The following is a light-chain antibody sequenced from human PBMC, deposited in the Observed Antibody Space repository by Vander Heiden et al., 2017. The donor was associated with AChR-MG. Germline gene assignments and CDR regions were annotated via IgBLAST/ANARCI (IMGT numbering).Light chain of an antibody. J-gene: IGLJ3*02. CDR1: SSNIGSNT. CDR3: AAWDDSLNGWV. CDR2: SNN. Sequence: QSVLTQPPSASGTPGQRVPISCSRSSSNIGSNTVNWYQQLPGTAPKLLIYSNNHRPSGVPDRFSGSKSGTSASLAISGLQSEDEADYYCAAWDDSLNGWVFGGGTKLTVL. V-gene: IGLV1-44*01.